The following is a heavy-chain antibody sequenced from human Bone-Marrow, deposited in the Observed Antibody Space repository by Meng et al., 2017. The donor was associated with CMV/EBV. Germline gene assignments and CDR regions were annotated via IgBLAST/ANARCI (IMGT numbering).Heavy chain of an antibody. CDR3: ARVGSEYSGNDYDY. D-gene: IGHD5-12*01. V-gene: IGHV3-74*01. CDR1: GFTFSSYW. J-gene: IGHJ4*02. CDR2: INSDGSST. Sequence: AFGFTFSSYWMPWVRQAPGKGLMWVSHINSDGSSTSYAGSVKGRFTISRDNAKNTLYLQMNSLRAEDTAVYYCARVGSEYSGNDYDYWGQGTLVTISS.